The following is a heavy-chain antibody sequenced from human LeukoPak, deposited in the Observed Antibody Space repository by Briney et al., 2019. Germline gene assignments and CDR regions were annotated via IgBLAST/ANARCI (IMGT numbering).Heavy chain of an antibody. CDR1: GFTFSTYS. Sequence: GGSLRLSCAASGFTFSTYSMNWVRQAPGERPEWVASISSSATYIYYADSVKGRFTISRDNARNSLYLQMNSLRVEDTAVYYCATDQGSSWRTGLDYWGQGTLVNVSS. CDR2: ISSSATYI. D-gene: IGHD6-13*01. CDR3: ATDQGSSWRTGLDY. V-gene: IGHV3-21*01. J-gene: IGHJ4*02.